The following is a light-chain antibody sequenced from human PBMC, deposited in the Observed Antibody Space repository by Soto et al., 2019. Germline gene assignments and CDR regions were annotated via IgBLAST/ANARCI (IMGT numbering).Light chain of an antibody. CDR1: QSISLS. CDR2: DAS. V-gene: IGKV3-11*01. J-gene: IGKJ1*01. Sequence: EIVLTQSPATLSLSPGERATLSCRASQSISLSLAWFQHKPGQPPRLLIYDASTRATGIPARFSGSGSGTDFTLTISSLDPEDFAVYYCQQRTNWPPWTFGQGTRVEVK. CDR3: QQRTNWPPWT.